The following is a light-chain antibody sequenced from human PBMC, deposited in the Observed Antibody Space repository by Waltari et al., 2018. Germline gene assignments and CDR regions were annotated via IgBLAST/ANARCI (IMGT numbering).Light chain of an antibody. CDR2: KDT. CDR1: LLAKKY. J-gene: IGLJ2*01. V-gene: IGLV3-27*01. Sequence: SYDLTQPSSVSVSPGQTARITCSGDLLAKKYTRWFQQKPGQAPVLVIYKDTVRPSGIPGRFSGSSSGTTGTLTINGAQAEDEADYYCYSATDNIVLFGGGTKLTVL. CDR3: YSATDNIVL.